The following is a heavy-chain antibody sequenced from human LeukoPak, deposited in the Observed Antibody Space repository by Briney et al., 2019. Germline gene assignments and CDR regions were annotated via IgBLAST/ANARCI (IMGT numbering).Heavy chain of an antibody. CDR3: ARHKPGTYYYGMDV. Sequence: SETLSLICTVSDGSISSNFWSWIRQPPGKGLEWIGHIYYSGSTNYNPSLKSRVTISVDTSKNQFFLKLSSVTAADTAVYYCARHKPGTYYYGMDVWGQGTTVTVSS. J-gene: IGHJ6*02. D-gene: IGHD3-16*01. CDR2: IYYSGST. CDR1: DGSISSNF. V-gene: IGHV4-59*08.